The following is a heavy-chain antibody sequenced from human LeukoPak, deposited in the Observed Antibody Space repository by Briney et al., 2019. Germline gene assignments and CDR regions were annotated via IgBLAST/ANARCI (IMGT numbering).Heavy chain of an antibody. Sequence: SETLSLTCTVSGYSISSYYWSWIRQPPGKGLEWIGYIYYSGSTNHHPSLKSRVTISVDTSKNQCSRKLSSVTAADTAVYYCARAQARRWGVVHDYWGQRTLVTVSS. J-gene: IGHJ4*02. V-gene: IGHV4-59*01. CDR2: IYYSGST. CDR1: GYSISSYY. D-gene: IGHD2-2*01. CDR3: ARAQARRWGVVHDY.